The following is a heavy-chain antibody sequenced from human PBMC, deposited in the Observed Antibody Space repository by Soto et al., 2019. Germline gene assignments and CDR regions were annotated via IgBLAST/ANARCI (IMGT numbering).Heavy chain of an antibody. CDR1: GFTFSTYA. D-gene: IGHD1-1*01. CDR3: AQDRPRWTSGYFFAY. V-gene: IGHV3-23*01. CDR2: VSASGLNT. Sequence: EVQLLESGGKLVQPGGSLTLSCAASGFTFSTYAMAWVRQAPGKGLEWVSGVSASGLNTDYADPVKGRFYISRDNSKNTVSLHMNGRRAEDTALYYCAQDRPRWTSGYFFAYWGHGTPVTVSS. J-gene: IGHJ4*01.